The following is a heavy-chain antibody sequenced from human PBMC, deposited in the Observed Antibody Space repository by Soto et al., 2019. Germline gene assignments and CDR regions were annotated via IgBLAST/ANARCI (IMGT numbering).Heavy chain of an antibody. D-gene: IGHD2-2*01. CDR3: AKEILPAAMPDYFDY. V-gene: IGHV3-30*18. J-gene: IGHJ4*02. CDR1: GFTFSSYG. CDR2: ISYDGSNK. Sequence: GGSLRLSCAASGFTFSSYGMHWVRQAPGKGLEWVAVISYDGSNKYYADSVKGRFTISRDNSKNTLYLQMNSLRAEDTAVYYFAKEILPAAMPDYFDYWGQGTLVTVSS.